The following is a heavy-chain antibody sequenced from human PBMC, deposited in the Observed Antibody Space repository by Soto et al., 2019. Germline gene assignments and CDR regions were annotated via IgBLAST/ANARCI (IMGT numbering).Heavy chain of an antibody. CDR1: CGSINSEHYH. J-gene: IGHJ6*02. Sequence: QVQLQESGPGLVRPSQTLSLTCTVSCGSINSEHYHWTWIRQAPGKGLEWIGYIHYTGSIRYNPSLQSRVTMSVDTSKNLFSLNLSSVTAADTAVYFCVREDDGGDRDYYGLDVWGQGTTVTVSS. D-gene: IGHD2-21*02. V-gene: IGHV4-30-4*01. CDR3: VREDDGGDRDYYGLDV. CDR2: IHYTGSI.